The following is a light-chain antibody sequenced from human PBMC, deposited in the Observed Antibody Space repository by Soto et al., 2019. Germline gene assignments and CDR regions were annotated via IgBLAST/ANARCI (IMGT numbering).Light chain of an antibody. CDR3: QQYGSSGT. J-gene: IGKJ1*01. CDR2: GAS. Sequence: TVLTPSPGTLSLSEDERAPLSCRASQSVSSSYLAWCQQKPGQAPRLLIYGASNRATGIPDRFSGSGSGTDFTLTISRLEPEDFAVYYCQQYGSSGTFGQGTKVAIK. V-gene: IGKV3-20*01. CDR1: QSVSSSY.